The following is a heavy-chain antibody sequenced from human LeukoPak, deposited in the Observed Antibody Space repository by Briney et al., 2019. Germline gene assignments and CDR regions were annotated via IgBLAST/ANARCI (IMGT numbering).Heavy chain of an antibody. V-gene: IGHV3-15*01. CDR1: GFTFSNAW. CDR3: TIGDGWLPN. D-gene: IGHD5-24*01. CDR2: IKSKIDGGTT. Sequence: GGSLRLSCAASGFTFSNAWMTWVRQAPGKGLEWVGRIKSKIDGGTTEYAAPVKGRLTISRDDSKNTLYLQMNSLKTEDTAVYYCTIGDGWLPNWGQGTLVTVSS. J-gene: IGHJ4*02.